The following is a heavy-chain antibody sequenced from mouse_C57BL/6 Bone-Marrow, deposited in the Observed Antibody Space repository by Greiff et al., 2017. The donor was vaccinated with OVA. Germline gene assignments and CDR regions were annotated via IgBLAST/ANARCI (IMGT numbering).Heavy chain of an antibody. CDR1: GYTFTSYW. Sequence: VQLQQPGAELVKPGASVKMSCKASGYTFTSYWITWVKQRPGQGLEWIGDIYPGSGSTNYNEKFKSKATLTVDTSSSTAYMQLSSLTSEDSAVYYCAAYYYGSILYYFDYWGQGTTLTVSS. D-gene: IGHD1-1*01. J-gene: IGHJ2*01. V-gene: IGHV1-55*01. CDR3: AAYYYGSILYYFDY. CDR2: IYPGSGST.